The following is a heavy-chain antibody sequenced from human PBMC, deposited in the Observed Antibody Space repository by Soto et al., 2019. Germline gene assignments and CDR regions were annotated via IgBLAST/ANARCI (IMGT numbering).Heavy chain of an antibody. J-gene: IGHJ3*02. CDR3: ARGGYCSSTSCSRRDAFDI. D-gene: IGHD2-2*01. Sequence: PSETLSDTWTVSYGSISSYYWSWMVQPPFTSLECVGYVCYSGSANYNPSLKSRVTRSVETSKNQFSLKLSSVTAADTAVYYCARGGYCSSTSCSRRDAFDIWGQGTMVTVAS. CDR2: VCYSGSA. V-gene: IGHV4-59*01. CDR1: YGSISSYY.